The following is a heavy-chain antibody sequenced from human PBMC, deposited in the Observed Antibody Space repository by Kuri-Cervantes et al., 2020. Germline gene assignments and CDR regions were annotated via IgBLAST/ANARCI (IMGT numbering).Heavy chain of an antibody. J-gene: IGHJ3*02. CDR3: ARHGWLLWFGELFRGAFDI. Sequence: LRLSCTVSGGSISSGGYYWSWIRQHPGKGLEWIGYIYYSGSTYYNPSLKSRVTISVDTSKNQFSLKLSSVTAADTAVYYCARHGWLLWFGELFRGAFDIWGQGTMVTVSS. CDR2: IYYSGST. V-gene: IGHV4-31*03. CDR1: GGSISSGGYY. D-gene: IGHD3-10*01.